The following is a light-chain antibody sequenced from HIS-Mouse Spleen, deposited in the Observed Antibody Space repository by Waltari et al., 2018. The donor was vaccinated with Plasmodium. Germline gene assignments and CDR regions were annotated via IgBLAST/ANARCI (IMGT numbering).Light chain of an antibody. J-gene: IGKJ4*01. CDR3: QQYGSSPLT. CDR2: GAS. CDR1: QSVSSSY. V-gene: IGKV3-20*01. Sequence: EIVLTQSPGTLSLSPGERATLSCRASQSVSSSYLAWYQQKPGQAPRLLIYGASSRATGIPDRFSGSGSGTDSTLTISRLEPEDFAVYYCQQYGSSPLTFGGGTNVEIK.